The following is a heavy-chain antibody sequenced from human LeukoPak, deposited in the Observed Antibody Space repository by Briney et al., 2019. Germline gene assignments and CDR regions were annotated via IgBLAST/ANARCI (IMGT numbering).Heavy chain of an antibody. D-gene: IGHD5-18*01. J-gene: IGHJ5*02. CDR2: INHSGGT. CDR1: GGSFSDYY. CDR3: ARRGYTYGWGWFDP. V-gene: IGHV4-34*01. Sequence: KPSETLSLTCGVYGGSFSDYYWSWIRQPPGKGLEWIGEINHSGGTNYNPSLKSRVTISVDTSKNQFSLKVNSVTAADTAVYYCARRGYTYGWGWFDPWGQGTLVTVSS.